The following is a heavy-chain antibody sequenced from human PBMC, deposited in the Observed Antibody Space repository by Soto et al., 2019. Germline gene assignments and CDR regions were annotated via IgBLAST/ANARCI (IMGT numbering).Heavy chain of an antibody. J-gene: IGHJ6*02. CDR3: VRHVPAAGYYYGMDV. CDR1: GGTFSSYA. D-gene: IGHD2-2*01. Sequence: QVQLVQSGAEVKKPGSSVKVSCKASGGTFSSYAISWVRQAPGQGLEWMGGIIPIFGTANYAQKFQGRVTITADESTSTAYMGLSSLRSGDTAVYYCVRHVPAAGYYYGMDVWGQGTTVTVSS. CDR2: IIPIFGTA. V-gene: IGHV1-69*12.